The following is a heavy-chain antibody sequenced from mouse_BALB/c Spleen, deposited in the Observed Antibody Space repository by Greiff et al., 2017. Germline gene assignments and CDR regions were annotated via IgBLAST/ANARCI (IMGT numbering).Heavy chain of an antibody. CDR1: GYSITSDYA. Sequence: DVQLQESGPGLVKPSQSLSLTCTVTGYSITSDYAWNWIRQFPGNKLEWMGYISYSGSTSYNPSLKSRISITRDTSKNQFFLQLNSVTTEDTATYYCARCTDHYFDYWGQGTTLTVSS. CDR3: ARCTDHYFDY. CDR2: ISYSGST. D-gene: IGHD1-1*01. J-gene: IGHJ2*01. V-gene: IGHV3-2*02.